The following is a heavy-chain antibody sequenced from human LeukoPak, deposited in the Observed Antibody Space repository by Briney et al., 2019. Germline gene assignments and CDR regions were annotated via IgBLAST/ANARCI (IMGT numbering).Heavy chain of an antibody. D-gene: IGHD6-19*01. Sequence: SETLSLTCTVSGGSISSYYWSWIRQPPGKGLEWIGYIYYSGSTNYNPSLKSRVTISVDTSKNQFSLKLSSVTAADTAVYYCARDWGVAGTGSYYYYGMDAWGQGTTVTVSS. V-gene: IGHV4-59*01. CDR3: ARDWGVAGTGSYYYYGMDA. CDR2: IYYSGST. J-gene: IGHJ6*02. CDR1: GGSISSYY.